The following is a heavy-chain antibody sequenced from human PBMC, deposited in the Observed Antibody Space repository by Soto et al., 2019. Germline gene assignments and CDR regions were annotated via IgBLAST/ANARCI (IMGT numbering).Heavy chain of an antibody. D-gene: IGHD2-8*01. CDR3: GLETELMDFVLHY. J-gene: IGHJ4*01. CDR2: IMAICDTA. Sequence: PVEASTKASGRNFWKYAFSWVRQAPGQILEWVGGIMAICDTANCAQKCQCRVTITADESTCTVYMRMGGVRSEDPAVYYCGLETELMDFVLHYCVHRTLVTVSS. V-gene: IGHV1-69*01. CDR1: GRNFWKYA.